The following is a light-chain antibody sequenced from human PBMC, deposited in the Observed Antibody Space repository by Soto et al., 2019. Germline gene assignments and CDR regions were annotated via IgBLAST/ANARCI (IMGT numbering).Light chain of an antibody. CDR1: SSDVGGYNY. CDR2: DVS. Sequence: QSVLTQPRSVSGSPGQSVTISCTGTSSDVGGYNYVSWYQQHPGKAPKLMIYDVSKRPSGVPDRFSGSKSGNTASLTISGLQADDEADYYGCSYAGSYTFYDFGTGTKVPV. V-gene: IGLV2-11*01. J-gene: IGLJ1*01. CDR3: CSYAGSYTFYD.